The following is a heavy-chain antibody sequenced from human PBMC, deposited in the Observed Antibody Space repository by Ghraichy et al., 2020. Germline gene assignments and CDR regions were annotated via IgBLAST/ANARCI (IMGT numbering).Heavy chain of an antibody. CDR3: AKTGLGY. CDR1: GFTFSSNG. CDR2: ITVSGFT. J-gene: IGHJ4*02. V-gene: IGHV3-23*01. Sequence: GGSLRLSCAASGFTFSSNGMNWVRQAPGKGLEWVSGITVSGFTYYAGSVKGRFTIFRDNSKNTLYLQMNSLRLEDTAVYYCAKTGLGYWGQGTLVTVSS. D-gene: IGHD1-14*01.